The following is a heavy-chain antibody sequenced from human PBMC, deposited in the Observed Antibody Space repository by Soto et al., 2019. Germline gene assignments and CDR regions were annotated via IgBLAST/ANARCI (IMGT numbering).Heavy chain of an antibody. CDR3: ARVPGVVVSADDAFDI. D-gene: IGHD2-21*02. J-gene: IGHJ3*02. CDR2: IYHSGSA. V-gene: IGHV4-4*02. CDR1: GGSVSSNNW. Sequence: QVQLQESGPGLVKPSGTLSLTCAVSGGSVSSNNWWSWVRQSPGKGLEWMGEIYHSGSAHYNPSLKSRATISLDKSKNLVSLRLTSVTAAETAVYYCARVPGVVVSADDAFDIWGPGTRVIVSS.